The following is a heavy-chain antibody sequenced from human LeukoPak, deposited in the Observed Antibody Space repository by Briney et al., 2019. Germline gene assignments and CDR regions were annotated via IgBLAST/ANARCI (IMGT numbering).Heavy chain of an antibody. CDR1: GFTFSGYW. Sequence: GSLRLSCAASGFTFSGYWMSWVRQTPGKGLEWVANIKEDGSEKYYVDSVKGRFIISRDNAKNSLYVQMNSQRVEDTAVYYCARDRMVYTYWGQGTLVTVSS. J-gene: IGHJ4*02. CDR2: IKEDGSEK. CDR3: ARDRMVYTY. D-gene: IGHD3-10*01. V-gene: IGHV3-7*05.